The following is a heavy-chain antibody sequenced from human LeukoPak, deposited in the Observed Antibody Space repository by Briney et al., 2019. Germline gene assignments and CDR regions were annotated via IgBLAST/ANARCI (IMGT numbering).Heavy chain of an antibody. CDR2: INSDGSST. CDR1: GFTFSSYW. Sequence: QPGGSLRLFCAASGFTFSSYWMHWVRHARGKGLVWVSRINSDGSSTSYADSVKGRFTISRDNAKNTLYLQMNSLRAEDTAVYYCARAGFFGSVAVAGYYYYGMDVWGQGTTVTVSS. D-gene: IGHD6-19*01. CDR3: ARAGFFGSVAVAGYYYYGMDV. V-gene: IGHV3-74*01. J-gene: IGHJ6*02.